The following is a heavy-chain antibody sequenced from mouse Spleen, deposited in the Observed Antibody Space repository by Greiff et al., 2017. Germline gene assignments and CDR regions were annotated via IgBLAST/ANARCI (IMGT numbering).Heavy chain of an antibody. CDR1: GYTFTSYW. D-gene: IGHD2-3*01. Sequence: QVQLQQPGAELVRPGSSVKLSCKASGYTFTSYWMHCVKQRPIQGLEWIGNIDPSDSETHYNQKFKDKATLTVDKSSSTAYMQLSSLTSEDSAVYYCARGDGSPMDYWGQGTSVTVSS. CDR3: ARGDGSPMDY. V-gene: IGHV1-52*01. J-gene: IGHJ4*01. CDR2: IDPSDSET.